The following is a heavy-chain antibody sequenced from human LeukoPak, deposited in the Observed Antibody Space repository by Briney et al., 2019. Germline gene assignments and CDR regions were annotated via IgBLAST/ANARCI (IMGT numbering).Heavy chain of an antibody. CDR1: GFTFSSSW. CDR2: IRPDGSAT. D-gene: IGHD3-22*01. V-gene: IGHV3-7*01. CDR3: ARYYGTSGPTDY. J-gene: IGHJ4*02. Sequence: GGSLRLSCAVSGFTFSSSWMSWVRQAPGKGLEWMANIRPDGSATYYVDSVKGRFTVSRDNAKNSLFLSMNSLRAEDTAVYYCARYYGTSGPTDYWGQGTLVTVSP.